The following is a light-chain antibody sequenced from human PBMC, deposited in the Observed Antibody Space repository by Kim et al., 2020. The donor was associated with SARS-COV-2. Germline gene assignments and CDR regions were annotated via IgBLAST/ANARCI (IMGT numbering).Light chain of an antibody. CDR2: WAS. J-gene: IGKJ4*01. Sequence: ATINCKSSQSVLYSSNNNNYLAWYQQKPGQPPKLLIYWASTRESGVPDRFSGSGFGTDFTLTISSLQAEDVAVYYCQQYYSTPLTFGGGTKVDIK. CDR1: QSVLYSSNNNNY. CDR3: QQYYSTPLT. V-gene: IGKV4-1*01.